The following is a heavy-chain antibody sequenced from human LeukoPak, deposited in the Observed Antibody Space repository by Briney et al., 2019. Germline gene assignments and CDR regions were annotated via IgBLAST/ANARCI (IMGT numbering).Heavy chain of an antibody. V-gene: IGHV3-48*01. D-gene: IGHD3-3*01. CDR2: ISSSSSTI. J-gene: IGHJ6*03. Sequence: PPGGSLRLSCAASGFTFSSYSMNWVRQAPGKGLEWVSYISSSSSTIYYADSVKGRFTISRDNAKNSLYLQMNSLRAEDTAVYYCAREGEYRVTIFGVVIRDCMGVWGKGTTVTVSS. CDR3: AREGEYRVTIFGVVIRDCMGV. CDR1: GFTFSSYS.